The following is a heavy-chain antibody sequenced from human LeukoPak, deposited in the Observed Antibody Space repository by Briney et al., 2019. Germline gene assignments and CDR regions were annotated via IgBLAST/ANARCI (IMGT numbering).Heavy chain of an antibody. D-gene: IGHD4-17*01. V-gene: IGHV1-69*04. J-gene: IGHJ4*02. CDR3: ARDRWHDYGDYVAPVYFDY. CDR2: IIPILGIA. Sequence: VASVKVPCKASGGTFSSYAISWVRQAPGQGLEWMGRIIPILGIANYAQKFQGRVTITADKSTSTAYMELSSLRSEDTAVYYCARDRWHDYGDYVAPVYFDYWGQGTLVTVSS. CDR1: GGTFSSYA.